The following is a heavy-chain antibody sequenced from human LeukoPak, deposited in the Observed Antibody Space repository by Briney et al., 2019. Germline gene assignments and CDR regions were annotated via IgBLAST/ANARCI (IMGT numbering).Heavy chain of an antibody. V-gene: IGHV3-30*03. D-gene: IGHD6-13*01. CDR2: ISYDGSNK. Sequence: QPGGSLRLSCAASGFTFSSYSMNWVRQAPGKGLEWVAVISYDGSNKYYADSVKGRFTISRDNFKNTLYLQMNSLRAEDTAVYYCARGSRAAADHFDYWGQGTLVTVSS. CDR1: GFTFSSYS. CDR3: ARGSRAAADHFDY. J-gene: IGHJ4*02.